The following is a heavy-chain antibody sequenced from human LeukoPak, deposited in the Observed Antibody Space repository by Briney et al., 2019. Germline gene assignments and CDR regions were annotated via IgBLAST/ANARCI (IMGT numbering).Heavy chain of an antibody. CDR2: INHSGST. CDR3: ARHVRYYGSGSYDDAFDI. CDR1: GGSFSGYY. V-gene: IGHV4-34*01. Sequence: SETLSLTCAVYGGSFSGYYWSWIHQPPGKGLEWIGEINHSGSTNYNPSLKSRVTISVDTSKNQFSLKLSSVTAADTAVYYCARHVRYYGSGSYDDAFDIWGQGTMVTVSS. D-gene: IGHD3-10*01. J-gene: IGHJ3*02.